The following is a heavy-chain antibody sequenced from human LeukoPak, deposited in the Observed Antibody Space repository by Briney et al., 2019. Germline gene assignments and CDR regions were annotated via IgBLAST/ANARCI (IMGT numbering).Heavy chain of an antibody. CDR2: IGGGGGT. CDR1: GFTFKAYA. J-gene: IGHJ4*02. Sequence: PGVSLRLFCAASGFTFKAYAMSWVRQAPGKGLEWVSSIGGGGGTYYADSLKGRFTISRDNSKNTLYLQMNSLRAEDTAVYYCAKGNSGYNSGYYYHFFDYWGQGTLVTVSS. D-gene: IGHD5-12*01. V-gene: IGHV3-23*01. CDR3: AKGNSGYNSGYYYHFFDY.